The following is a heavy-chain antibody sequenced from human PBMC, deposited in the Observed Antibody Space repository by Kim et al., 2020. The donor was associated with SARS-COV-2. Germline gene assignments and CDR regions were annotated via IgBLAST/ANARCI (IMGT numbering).Heavy chain of an antibody. Sequence: RVTISVDTSKNQFSLKLSSVTAADTAVYYCARSGSNYDILTGYYATKFDYWGQGTLVTVSS. V-gene: IGHV4-59*01. J-gene: IGHJ4*02. CDR3: ARSGSNYDILTGYYATKFDY. D-gene: IGHD3-9*01.